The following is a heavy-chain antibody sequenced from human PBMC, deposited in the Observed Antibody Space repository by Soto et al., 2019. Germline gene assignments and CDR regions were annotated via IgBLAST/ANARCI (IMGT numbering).Heavy chain of an antibody. V-gene: IGHV3-33*01. CDR2: IWDDGSNK. Sequence: GGSLRLSCAASGFTFSSYGMHWIRQAPGKGLEWVAVIWDDGSNKYYVDSVKGRFTISRDNSKNTLYLQMNSLRAEDTAGYYCARELRREQLVAFDIWGQGTMVTVSS. J-gene: IGHJ3*02. D-gene: IGHD6-6*01. CDR3: ARELRREQLVAFDI. CDR1: GFTFSSYG.